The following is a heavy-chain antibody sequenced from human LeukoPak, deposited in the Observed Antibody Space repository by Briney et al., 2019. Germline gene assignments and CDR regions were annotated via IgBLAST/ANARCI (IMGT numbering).Heavy chain of an antibody. J-gene: IGHJ4*02. Sequence: ASVKVSCKASGYTFTGYYMHWVRQAPGQGLEWKGWINPNSGGTNYAQKFQGRVTMTRDTSISTAYMELSRLRSDDTAVYYCARQRYVVVVAATPELGYWGQGTLVTVSS. CDR3: ARQRYVVVVAATPELGY. CDR1: GYTFTGYY. D-gene: IGHD2-15*01. V-gene: IGHV1-2*02. CDR2: INPNSGGT.